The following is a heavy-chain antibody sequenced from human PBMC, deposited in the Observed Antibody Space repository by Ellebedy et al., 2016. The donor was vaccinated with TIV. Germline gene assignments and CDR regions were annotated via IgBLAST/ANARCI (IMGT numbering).Heavy chain of an antibody. CDR2: IYSGGST. Sequence: GESLKISCAASGFTVSSNYMTWVRPAPGKGLEWVSGIYSGGSTYYADSVKGRFTISRDKSKNTLYLQMNSLRAEDTAVYYGASHPSGGHWGQGTLVTVSS. CDR1: GFTVSSNY. V-gene: IGHV3-53*01. D-gene: IGHD4-23*01. J-gene: IGHJ4*02. CDR3: ASHPSGGH.